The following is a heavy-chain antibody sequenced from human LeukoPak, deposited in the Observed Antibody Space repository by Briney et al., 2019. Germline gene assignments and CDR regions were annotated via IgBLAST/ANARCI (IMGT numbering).Heavy chain of an antibody. D-gene: IGHD2-21*02. J-gene: IGHJ4*02. CDR3: ARLQGPFCGGDCYSPGTRSDY. Sequence: RGSLRLSCAASGFTFSSYSMNWVRQAPGKGLEWVSSISHRSGFIYYADSLKGRFTISRDNAKNSLYLQMDSLRAEDTAVYYCARLQGPFCGGDCYSPGTRSDYWGQGTLVTVSS. CDR2: ISHRSGFI. V-gene: IGHV3-21*01. CDR1: GFTFSSYS.